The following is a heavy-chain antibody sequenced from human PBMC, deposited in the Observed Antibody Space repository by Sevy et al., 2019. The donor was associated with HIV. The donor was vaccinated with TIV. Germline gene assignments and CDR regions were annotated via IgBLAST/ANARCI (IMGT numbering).Heavy chain of an antibody. Sequence: GSLRLSCAASGFTFTNYWMHWVRQAPGKGLVWVSRVGNDGSGTNYADSVKGRFTISRDNAKNTVYLQMNSLRAEDTAVYYCTRDMYGIDYWGQGTLVTVSS. CDR1: GFTFTNYW. V-gene: IGHV3-74*01. CDR2: VGNDGSGT. J-gene: IGHJ4*02. D-gene: IGHD2-8*01. CDR3: TRDMYGIDY.